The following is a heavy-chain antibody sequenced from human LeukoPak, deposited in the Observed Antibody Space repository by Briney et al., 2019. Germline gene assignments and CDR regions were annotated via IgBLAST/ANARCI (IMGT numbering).Heavy chain of an antibody. CDR2: IYYSGST. CDR3: ARDTTTVTTA. J-gene: IGHJ5*02. CDR1: GASISSYY. Sequence: PSETLSLTCSVSGASISSYYWSWIRQPPGKRLEWIGYIYYSGSTNYNPSLRSGVTISVDTSKSQFSLKLSSVTAADTAVYYCARDTTTVTTAWGQGTLVTVSS. D-gene: IGHD4-17*01. V-gene: IGHV4-59*12.